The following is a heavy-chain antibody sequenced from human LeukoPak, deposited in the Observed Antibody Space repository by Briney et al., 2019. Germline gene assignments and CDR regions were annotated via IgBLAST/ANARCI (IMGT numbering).Heavy chain of an antibody. V-gene: IGHV3-23*01. Sequence: GGSLRLSCAASGFTFSSYAMSWVRQAPGKGLEWVSSIGGSAGSTYYAESVKGRFTISRDNSKNTLYLQMNSLRAEDTAVYYCAKVGSTPYYFDYWGQGTLVTVSS. CDR1: GFTFSSYA. D-gene: IGHD2/OR15-2a*01. CDR3: AKVGSTPYYFDY. J-gene: IGHJ4*02. CDR2: IGGSAGST.